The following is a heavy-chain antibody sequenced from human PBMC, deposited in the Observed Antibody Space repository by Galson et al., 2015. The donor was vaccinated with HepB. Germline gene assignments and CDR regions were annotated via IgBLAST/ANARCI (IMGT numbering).Heavy chain of an antibody. J-gene: IGHJ4*02. CDR1: GFSLSTSGMC. CDR3: ARLSLYGDYLKGFDY. V-gene: IGHV2-70*11. CDR2: IDWDDDK. Sequence: PALVKPTQTLTLTCTFSGFSLSTSGMCVSWIRQPPGKALEWLARIDWDDDKYYSTSLKTRLTISKDTSKNQVVLTMTNMDPVDTATYYCARLSLYGDYLKGFDYWGQGTLVTVSS. D-gene: IGHD4-17*01.